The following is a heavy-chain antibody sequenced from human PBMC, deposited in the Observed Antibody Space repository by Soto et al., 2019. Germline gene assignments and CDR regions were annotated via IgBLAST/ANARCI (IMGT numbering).Heavy chain of an antibody. Sequence: GGSLRLSCAASGFIFSSYAMSWVRQPPGKGLEWVPTNSAGGGSTFYADSVKGRFTISRDNSKDTLSLQMSSLTADVTVSYYCAKGPIAGRAYYFDYWGQGTPVTVSS. CDR2: NSAGGGST. CDR3: AKGPIAGRAYYFDY. V-gene: IGHV3-23*01. J-gene: IGHJ4*02. CDR1: GFIFSSYA. D-gene: IGHD6-13*01.